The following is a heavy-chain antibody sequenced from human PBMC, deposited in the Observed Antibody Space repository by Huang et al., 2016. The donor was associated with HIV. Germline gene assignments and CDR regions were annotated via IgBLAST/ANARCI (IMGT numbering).Heavy chain of an antibody. CDR2: IFPDDSDT. J-gene: IGHJ4*02. D-gene: IGHD6-6*01. CDR3: ARRFSSSSGYFDY. CDR1: GYSFSSYW. V-gene: IGHV5-51*01. Sequence: VQLVQSGAEVKKPGESLKISCKGSGYSFSSYWIAWVRQMPGKGLEWMGLIFPDDSDTTYSPSFEGQVTSSADKSIGTAYLQWSSLKASDTAMYYCARRFSSSSGYFDYWGQGSLVTVSS.